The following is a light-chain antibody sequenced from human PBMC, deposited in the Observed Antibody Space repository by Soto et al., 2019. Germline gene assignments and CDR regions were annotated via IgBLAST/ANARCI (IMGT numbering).Light chain of an antibody. V-gene: IGKV3-20*01. J-gene: IGKJ1*01. Sequence: GWTQYPGTLSLSPCDRATLCVRSSQSLSSYNLAWYQQKPGQAPRLVIHGASSRATGIPDRFSGSGSGTDFALTLSRLEPEDFALYYCQQYGTAPWTFGQLTNVAIK. CDR1: QSLSSYN. CDR2: GAS. CDR3: QQYGTAPWT.